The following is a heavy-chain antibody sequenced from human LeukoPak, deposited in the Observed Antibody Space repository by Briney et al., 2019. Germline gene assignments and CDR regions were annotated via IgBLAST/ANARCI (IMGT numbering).Heavy chain of an antibody. CDR2: IIPIFGTA. Sequence: GASVKVSCKASGYTFTSYDISWVRQAPGQGLEWMGGIIPIFGTANYAQKFQGRVTITTDESTSTAYMELSSLRSEDTAVYYCARDYYDSSGYYSPYYFDYWGQGTLVTVSS. J-gene: IGHJ4*02. D-gene: IGHD3-22*01. CDR1: GYTFTSYD. V-gene: IGHV1-69*05. CDR3: ARDYYDSSGYYSPYYFDY.